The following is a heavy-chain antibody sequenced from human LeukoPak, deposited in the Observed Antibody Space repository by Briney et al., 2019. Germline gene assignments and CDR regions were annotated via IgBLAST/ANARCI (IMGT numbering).Heavy chain of an antibody. J-gene: IGHJ4*02. CDR2: INWNGGST. V-gene: IGHV3-20*04. Sequence: PGGSLRLSCAASGFTFDDYGMSWVRQAPGKGLEWVSGINWNGGSTGYADSVKGRFTISRDNAKNSLYLQMNSLRADDTAVYYCARDRLHYSEYEKTLDYWGQGTLVTVSS. D-gene: IGHD4-11*01. CDR3: ARDRLHYSEYEKTLDY. CDR1: GFTFDDYG.